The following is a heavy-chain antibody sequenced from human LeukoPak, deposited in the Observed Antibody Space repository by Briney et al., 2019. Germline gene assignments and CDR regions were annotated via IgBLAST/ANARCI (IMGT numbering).Heavy chain of an antibody. V-gene: IGHV3-15*01. D-gene: IGHD2-2*01. J-gene: IGHJ3*02. Sequence: GGSLRLSCAASGLTFSNAWMHWVRQAPGEGLEWVGRIKSRIHGGTTDYAAPVKGRFTISRDDSKSTLYLQMDSLTTEDTAVYYCATDAPGCTGASCYHGLDIWGQGTMVTVSS. CDR1: GLTFSNAW. CDR3: ATDAPGCTGASCYHGLDI. CDR2: IKSRIHGGTT.